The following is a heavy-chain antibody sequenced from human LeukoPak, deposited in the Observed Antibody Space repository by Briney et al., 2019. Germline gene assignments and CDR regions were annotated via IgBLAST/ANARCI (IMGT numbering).Heavy chain of an antibody. Sequence: GGSLRLSCSASGFTFSSYARSWLRQAPGQGLEGVSGITYIDGSTYYADSVKGRFTISRDNSKNTLYLKMNSLRAEDTAVYYCARTGYNHGTPLNDWGRGTLVTVSS. CDR3: ARTGYNHGTPLND. CDR2: ITYIDGST. D-gene: IGHD5-18*01. CDR1: GFTFSSYA. V-gene: IGHV3-23*01. J-gene: IGHJ4*02.